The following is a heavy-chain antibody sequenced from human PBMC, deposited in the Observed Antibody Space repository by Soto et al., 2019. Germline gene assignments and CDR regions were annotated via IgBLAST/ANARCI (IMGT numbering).Heavy chain of an antibody. CDR3: AGATAIVVVVAATRPLDY. CDR1: GGTFSSYT. D-gene: IGHD2-15*01. CDR2: IIPILGIA. V-gene: IGHV1-69*02. J-gene: IGHJ4*02. Sequence: QVQLVQSGAEVQKPGSSVKVSCKASGGTFSSYTISWVRQAPGQGLEWMGRIIPILGIANYAQKFQCRVTITADKSTSTAYMELSSLRSEDTAVYYCAGATAIVVVVAATRPLDYWGQGTLVTVSS.